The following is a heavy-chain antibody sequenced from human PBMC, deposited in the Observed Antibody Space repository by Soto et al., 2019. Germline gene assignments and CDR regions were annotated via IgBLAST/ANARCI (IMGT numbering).Heavy chain of an antibody. CDR1: GGSISSYY. V-gene: IGHV4-59*01. J-gene: IGHJ3*02. CDR2: IYYSGST. Sequence: QVQLQESGPGLVKPSETLSLTYTVSGGSISSYYWSWVRQPPGKGLEWIGYIYYSGSTNYNPSLKSRVTISVDTSKNQFSLKLSSVTAADTAVYYCASVLWFGELFDDAFDIWGQGTMVTVSS. CDR3: ASVLWFGELFDDAFDI. D-gene: IGHD3-10*01.